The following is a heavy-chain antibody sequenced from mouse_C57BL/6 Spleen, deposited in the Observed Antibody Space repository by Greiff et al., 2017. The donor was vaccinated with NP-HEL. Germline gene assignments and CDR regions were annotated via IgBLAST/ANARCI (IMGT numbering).Heavy chain of an antibody. CDR1: GFTFTDYY. D-gene: IGHD2-2*01. CDR3: ARSSYGFDRNAMDY. CDR2: IRNKANGYTT. Sequence: EVHLVESGGGLVQPGGSLSLSCAASGFTFTDYYMSWVRQPPGKALEWLGFIRNKANGYTTEYSASVKGRFTISRDNSQSILYLQMNALRAEDSATYYCARSSYGFDRNAMDYWGQGTSVTVSS. J-gene: IGHJ4*01. V-gene: IGHV7-3*01.